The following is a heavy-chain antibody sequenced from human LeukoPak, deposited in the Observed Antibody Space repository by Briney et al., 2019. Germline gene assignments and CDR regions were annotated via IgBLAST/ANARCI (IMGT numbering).Heavy chain of an antibody. CDR3: ARDWSPEYSVSWYPTRPSRFDY. Sequence: GASVKVSCKASGGTFSSYGISWVRQAPGQGLEWMGWISAYNGNTNYAQKLQGRVTMTTDTSTSTAYMELRSLRSDDTAVYYCARDWSPEYSVSWYPTRPSRFDYWGQGTLVTVSS. D-gene: IGHD6-13*01. J-gene: IGHJ4*02. V-gene: IGHV1-18*01. CDR1: GGTFSSYG. CDR2: ISAYNGNT.